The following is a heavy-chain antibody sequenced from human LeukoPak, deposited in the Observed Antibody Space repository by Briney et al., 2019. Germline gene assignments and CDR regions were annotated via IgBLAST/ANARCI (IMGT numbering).Heavy chain of an antibody. J-gene: IGHJ6*04. V-gene: IGHV1-69*13. CDR2: IIPIFGTA. Sequence: ASVKVSCKASGGTFSSYAISWVRQAPGQGLEWMGGIIPIFGTANYAQKFQGRVTITADESTGTAYMELSSLRSEDTAVYYCARDRDGDYASGRYYYYYGMDVWGKGTTVTVSS. CDR1: GGTFSSYA. CDR3: ARDRDGDYASGRYYYYYGMDV. D-gene: IGHD4-17*01.